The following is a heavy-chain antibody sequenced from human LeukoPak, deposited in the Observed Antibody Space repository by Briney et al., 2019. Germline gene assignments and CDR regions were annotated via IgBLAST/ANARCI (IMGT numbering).Heavy chain of an antibody. CDR2: TYYRSKWYN. V-gene: IGHV6-1*01. CDR1: ADSVSTNSSA. D-gene: IGHD2-21*01. Sequence: SPTLPLTFAISADSVSTNSSAWSWLRQSPSRGLEWLGRTYYRSKWYNDYAVSVKSPIPITPDTSKNQFSLQLDSVTPEDTAVYYCCHSLSGRTGAFDIWGRGTVVTVSS. J-gene: IGHJ3*02. CDR3: CHSLSGRTGAFDI.